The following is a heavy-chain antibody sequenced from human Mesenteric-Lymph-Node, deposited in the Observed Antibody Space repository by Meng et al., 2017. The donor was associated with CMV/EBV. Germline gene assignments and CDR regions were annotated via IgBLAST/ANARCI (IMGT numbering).Heavy chain of an antibody. CDR1: GYSISSGYY. D-gene: IGHD1-7*01. V-gene: IGHV4-38-2*02. CDR2: IYHSGST. J-gene: IGHJ4*02. CDR3: ARERDPPGTAPGRYYFDY. Sequence: SETLSLTCTVSGYSISSGYYWGWIRQPPGKGLEWIGSIYHSGSTYYNPSLKSRVTISVDTSKNQFSLKLSSVTAADTAVYYCARERDPPGTAPGRYYFDYWGQGTLVTVSS.